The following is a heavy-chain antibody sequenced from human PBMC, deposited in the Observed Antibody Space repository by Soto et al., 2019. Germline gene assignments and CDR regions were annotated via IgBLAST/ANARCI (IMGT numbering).Heavy chain of an antibody. Sequence: SVKGSCKASGFTFTSSAVQWVRQARGQRLEWIGWIVVGSGNTNYAQKFQERVTITRDMSTSTAYMELSSLRSEDTAVYYCAAARNYYDSSGYDYWGQGSLVTVSS. V-gene: IGHV1-58*01. J-gene: IGHJ4*02. D-gene: IGHD3-22*01. CDR2: IVVGSGNT. CDR3: AAARNYYDSSGYDY. CDR1: GFTFTSSA.